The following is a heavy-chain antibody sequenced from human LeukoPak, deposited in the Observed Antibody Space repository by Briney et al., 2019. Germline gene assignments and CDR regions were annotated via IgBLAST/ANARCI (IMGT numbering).Heavy chain of an antibody. J-gene: IGHJ4*02. D-gene: IGHD3-9*01. CDR1: GYTFTGYY. V-gene: IGHV1-2*02. CDR3: ARVSRYFDWPHFDY. Sequence: ASVKVSCKASGYTFTGYYMHWVRQAPGQGLEWMGWINPNSGGTNYAQKFQGRVTMTRDTSISTAYMELSRLRSDDTAVYYCARVSRYFDWPHFDYWGQGTLVTVSS. CDR2: INPNSGGT.